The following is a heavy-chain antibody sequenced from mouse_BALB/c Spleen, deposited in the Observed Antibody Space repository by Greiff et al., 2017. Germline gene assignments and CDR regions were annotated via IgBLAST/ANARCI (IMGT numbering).Heavy chain of an antibody. V-gene: IGHV14-1*02. J-gene: IGHJ1*01. CDR3: ARPMMTAEEWYFDV. D-gene: IGHD2-4*01. Sequence: EVQLQQSGAELVRPGALVKLSCKASGFNIKDYYMHWVKQRPEQGLEWIGWIDPENGNTIYDPKFQGKASITADTSSNTAYLQLSSLTSEDTAVYYCARPMMTAEEWYFDVWGAGTTVTVSS. CDR1: GFNIKDYY. CDR2: IDPENGNT.